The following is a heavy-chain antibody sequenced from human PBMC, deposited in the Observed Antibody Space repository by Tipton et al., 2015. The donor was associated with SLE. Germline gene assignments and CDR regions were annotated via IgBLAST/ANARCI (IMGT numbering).Heavy chain of an antibody. D-gene: IGHD1-26*01. J-gene: IGHJ5*02. V-gene: IGHV3-21*01. CDR2: ISSGSHYI. Sequence: GPLRLSCAASDFMFSAYSMTWVRQAPGKGLEWVSVISSGSHYIYYADSVKGRFTISRDNANNSLYLQMNSLRAEDTAVYYCARGHIGWGFDPWGQGTLVTVSS. CDR1: DFMFSAYS. CDR3: ARGHIGWGFDP.